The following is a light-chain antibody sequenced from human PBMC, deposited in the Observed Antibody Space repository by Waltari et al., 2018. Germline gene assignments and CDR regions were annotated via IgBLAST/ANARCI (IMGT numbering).Light chain of an antibody. CDR3: HQYGSSPWT. J-gene: IGKJ1*01. Sequence: EIVLTQSPGTLSLSPGEKATLSCRASQSVVSNYLAWYQQKPGQAPRLRIFGAPSRAAGIPDRFSGSGSGTDFTLTISRLKPEDFAVFYCHQYGSSPWTFGQGTKVEIK. CDR1: QSVVSNY. V-gene: IGKV3-20*01. CDR2: GAP.